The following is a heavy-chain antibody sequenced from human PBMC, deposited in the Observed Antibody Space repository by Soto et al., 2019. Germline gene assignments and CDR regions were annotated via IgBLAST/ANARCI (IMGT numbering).Heavy chain of an antibody. D-gene: IGHD3-16*01. J-gene: IGHJ5*02. Sequence: ASVKVSCKASGYSFTNNDVTWVRQATGQGLEWMGWMNPGSGDTGYAQKFQGRVTMTRDIAIATAYMELSSLRSDDTAIYYCARMATFGSLNWFDPWGQGTLVTVS. CDR2: MNPGSGDT. CDR1: GYSFTNND. CDR3: ARMATFGSLNWFDP. V-gene: IGHV1-8*01.